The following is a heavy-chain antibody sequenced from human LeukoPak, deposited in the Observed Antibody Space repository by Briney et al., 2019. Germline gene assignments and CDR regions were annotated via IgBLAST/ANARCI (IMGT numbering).Heavy chain of an antibody. Sequence: ASVKVSCKASGYTFTSYGISWVRQAPGQGLEWMGWISAYNGNTNYAQKLQGRVTMTTDTSTSTAYMELRSLRSDDTAVYYCARGVTVTTFYYYYGMGVWGQGTTVTVSS. D-gene: IGHD4-11*01. CDR2: ISAYNGNT. J-gene: IGHJ6*02. CDR1: GYTFTSYG. V-gene: IGHV1-18*01. CDR3: ARGVTVTTFYYYYGMGV.